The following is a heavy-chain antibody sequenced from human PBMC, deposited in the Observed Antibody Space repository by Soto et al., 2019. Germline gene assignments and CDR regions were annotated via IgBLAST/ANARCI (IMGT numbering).Heavy chain of an antibody. J-gene: IGHJ4*02. V-gene: IGHV3-30*18. CDR2: VSNDGSEQ. D-gene: IGHD1-1*01. Sequence: QVQLVESGGDVVQPGTSLRLSCAASGFTFSTYTIYWVRQAPVKGLEWVSAVSNDGSEQYYADSVKGRFTISRDDSKNTVYLQLNSLRVGDTAVYYCAKSRRVSGKRGFDYWGQGTLVTVSS. CDR1: GFTFSTYT. CDR3: AKSRRVSGKRGFDY.